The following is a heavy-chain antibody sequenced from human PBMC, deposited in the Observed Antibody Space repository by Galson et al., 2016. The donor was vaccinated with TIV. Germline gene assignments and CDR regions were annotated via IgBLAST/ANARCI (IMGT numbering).Heavy chain of an antibody. J-gene: IGHJ4*02. Sequence: SVKVSCKASGYTFSTFGISWVRQAPGQGLEWVGVIDPSGGGTTYAQKFQGRVTMTRDTSTSTVYMELSSLRSDDTAVFYCAVWSNIYYFALWGQGTLITVSS. CDR3: AVWSNIYYFAL. CDR1: GYTFSTFG. D-gene: IGHD2-21*01. CDR2: IDPSGGGT. V-gene: IGHV1-46*01.